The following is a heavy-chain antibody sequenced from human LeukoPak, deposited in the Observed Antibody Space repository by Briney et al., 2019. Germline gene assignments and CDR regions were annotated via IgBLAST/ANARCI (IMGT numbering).Heavy chain of an antibody. V-gene: IGHV3-30*03. CDR2: ISYDGSNK. D-gene: IGHD1-14*01. Sequence: GGSLRLSCAASGFTFNTYSMSWVRQAPGKGLEWVAVISYDGSNKYYADSVKGRFTISRDNSKNTLYLQMNSLRAEDTAVYYCARVPPTTPGHDAFDIWGQGTMVTVSS. CDR3: ARVPPTTPGHDAFDI. CDR1: GFTFNTYS. J-gene: IGHJ3*02.